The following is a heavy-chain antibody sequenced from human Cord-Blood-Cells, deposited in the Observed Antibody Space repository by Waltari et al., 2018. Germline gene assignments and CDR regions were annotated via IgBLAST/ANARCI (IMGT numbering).Heavy chain of an antibody. CDR1: GGSISSSSYY. Sequence: QLQLQESGPGLVKPSETLSLTCTVSGGSISSSSYYWGWIRQPPGKGLEWIGSIYYSGSTYYNPSLKSRVTISVDTSKNQFSLKLSSVTAADTAVYYCARQGYSSSWYYFQHWGQGTLVTVSS. V-gene: IGHV4-39*01. D-gene: IGHD6-13*01. CDR3: ARQGYSSSWYYFQH. CDR2: IYYSGST. J-gene: IGHJ1*01.